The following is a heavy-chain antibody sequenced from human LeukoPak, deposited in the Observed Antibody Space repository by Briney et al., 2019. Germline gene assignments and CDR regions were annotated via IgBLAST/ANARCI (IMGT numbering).Heavy chain of an antibody. J-gene: IGHJ5*02. CDR3: ARVAAGMRRGFDP. CDR2: IIPIFGTA. Sequence: ASVKVSCKASGGTFSSYAISWVRQAPGQGLEWMGGIIPIFGTANYAQKFQGRVTITADESTSTAYMELCSLRSEDTAVYYCARVAAGMRRGFDPWGQGTLVTVSS. D-gene: IGHD6-13*01. V-gene: IGHV1-69*13. CDR1: GGTFSSYA.